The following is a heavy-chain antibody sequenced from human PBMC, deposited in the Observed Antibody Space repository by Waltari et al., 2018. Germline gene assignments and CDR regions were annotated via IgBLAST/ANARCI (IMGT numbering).Heavy chain of an antibody. CDR2: INHSGST. V-gene: IGHV4-34*01. CDR1: GGSFSGYY. D-gene: IGHD6-19*01. Sequence: QVQLQQWGAGLLKPSETLSLTCAVYGGSFSGYYWSWIRQPPGKGLEWIGEINHSGSTNYNPSLKSRVTISVDTSKNQFSLKLSSVTAADTAVYYCARDSSGRRGDYWGQGTLVTVSS. J-gene: IGHJ4*02. CDR3: ARDSSGRRGDY.